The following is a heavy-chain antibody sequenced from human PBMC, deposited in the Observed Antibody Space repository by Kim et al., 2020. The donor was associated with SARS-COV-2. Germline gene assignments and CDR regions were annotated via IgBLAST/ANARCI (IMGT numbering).Heavy chain of an antibody. V-gene: IGHV4-34*01. D-gene: IGHD3-22*01. J-gene: IGHJ4*02. Sequence: SETLSLTCAVYGGSFSGYYWSWIRQPPGKGLEWIGEINHSGSTNYNPSLKSRVTISVDTSKNQFSLKLSSVTAADTAVYYCARVPLYYYDSSGPFDYWGQGTLVTVSS. CDR2: INHSGST. CDR3: ARVPLYYYDSSGPFDY. CDR1: GGSFSGYY.